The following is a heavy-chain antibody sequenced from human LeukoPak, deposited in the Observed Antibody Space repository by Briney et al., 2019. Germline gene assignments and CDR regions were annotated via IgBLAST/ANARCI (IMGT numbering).Heavy chain of an antibody. Sequence: GGSLRLSCAASGFTFSNFWMGWVRQAPGKGLEWVANIKQDETEKFYLGSVKGRFTISRDNSENTLYLQMNGLTAEDTAMYYCARDSYQDYYGRFDPWGQGTLVIVSS. D-gene: IGHD3-10*01. CDR3: ARDSYQDYYGRFDP. V-gene: IGHV3-7*01. CDR2: IKQDETEK. J-gene: IGHJ5*02. CDR1: GFTFSNFW.